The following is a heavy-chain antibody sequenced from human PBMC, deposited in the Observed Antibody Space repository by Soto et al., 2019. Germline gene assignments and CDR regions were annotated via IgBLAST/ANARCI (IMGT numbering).Heavy chain of an antibody. Sequence: GGSLRLSCAASGFTVSSNYMSWVRQAPGKGLEWVSVIYSGGSTYYADSVKGRFTISRDNSKNTLYLQMNSLRAEDTAVYYCARDGSAAGSDAFDIWGQGTMVTVSS. V-gene: IGHV3-66*01. CDR3: ARDGSAAGSDAFDI. CDR2: IYSGGST. CDR1: GFTVSSNY. D-gene: IGHD6-13*01. J-gene: IGHJ3*02.